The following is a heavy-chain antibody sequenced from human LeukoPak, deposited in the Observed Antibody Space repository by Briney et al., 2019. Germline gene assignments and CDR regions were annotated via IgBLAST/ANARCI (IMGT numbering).Heavy chain of an antibody. D-gene: IGHD3-10*01. V-gene: IGHV4-61*02. CDR1: GGSISSGGYY. J-gene: IGHJ6*03. Sequence: SETLSLTCTVSGGSISSGGYYWSWIRQPAGKGLEWIGRIYTSGSTNYNPSLKSRVTMSVDTSKNQFSLKLSSVTAADTAVYYCARVGMVRGDYYYYMDVWGKGTTVTVSS. CDR3: ARVGMVRGDYYYYMDV. CDR2: IYTSGST.